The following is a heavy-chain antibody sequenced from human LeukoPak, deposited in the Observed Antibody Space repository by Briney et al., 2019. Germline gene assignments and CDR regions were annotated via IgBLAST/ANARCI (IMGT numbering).Heavy chain of an antibody. J-gene: IGHJ4*02. CDR2: IYYSGST. CDR1: GGSISSSSYY. CDR3: ARRWVYSSGWHEGSDY. Sequence: SETLSLTCTVSGGSISSSSYYWGWIRQPPGKGLEWIGSIYYSGSTYYNPSLKSRVTISVDTSKNQFSLKLSSVTAADTAVYYCARRWVYSSGWHEGSDYWGQGTLVTVSS. D-gene: IGHD6-19*01. V-gene: IGHV4-39*01.